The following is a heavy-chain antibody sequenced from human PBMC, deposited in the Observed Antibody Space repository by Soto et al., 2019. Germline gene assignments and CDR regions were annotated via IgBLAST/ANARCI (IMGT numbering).Heavy chain of an antibody. CDR3: AREASLLLWFGKLLPLDY. D-gene: IGHD3-10*01. V-gene: IGHV1-3*01. CDR2: INAGNGNT. Sequence: QVQLVQSGAEVKKPGASVKVSCKASGYTFTSYAMHWVRQAPGQRLEWMGWINAGNGNTKYSQKFQGRVTITRDTSASTAYMELSSLRSEDTAVYYCAREASLLLWFGKLLPLDYWGQGTLVTVSS. J-gene: IGHJ4*02. CDR1: GYTFTSYA.